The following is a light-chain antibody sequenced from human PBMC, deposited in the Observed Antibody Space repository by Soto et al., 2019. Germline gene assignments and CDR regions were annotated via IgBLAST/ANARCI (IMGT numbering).Light chain of an antibody. V-gene: IGLV1-44*01. J-gene: IGLJ2*01. CDR2: SNN. CDR3: AAWDDSLNGVV. CDR1: SSNIGTNS. Sequence: QSALTQPPSASGTPGQRVTISCSGSSSNIGTNSVNWYQQFPGTAPKLLIYSNNQRPSGVPDRFSGSKSGTSASLAISGLQSEDEADYYCAAWDDSLNGVVFGGGTKLTVL.